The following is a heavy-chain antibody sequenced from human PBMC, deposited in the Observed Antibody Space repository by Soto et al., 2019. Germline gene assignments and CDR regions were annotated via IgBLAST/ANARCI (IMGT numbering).Heavy chain of an antibody. J-gene: IGHJ4*02. CDR1: GGSISSGGYY. CDR2: IYNGGST. D-gene: IGHD3-3*01. V-gene: IGHV4-30-4*01. CDR3: ARAPVGLDTISYFDY. Sequence: SATLSITCTVSGGSISSGGYYWTWIRQHPGKGLEWIGYIYNGGSTYYRPSLESRMHMSLDATRNHYSLRLTSVTAADTAVYFCARAPVGLDTISYFDYWGQGKLVTVSS.